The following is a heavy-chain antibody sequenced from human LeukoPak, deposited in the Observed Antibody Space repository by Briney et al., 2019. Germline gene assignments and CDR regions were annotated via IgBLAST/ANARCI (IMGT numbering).Heavy chain of an antibody. Sequence: GGSRRSPCAASGSTLSTYEMDGFRRAPGRGRDGVSYITTSGSTMSSADSVTGRFTISRDNAKNSLNLQTNSLRAEDTAVYYSARPGLYDTTSYLFDYWGQGTLVTVSS. D-gene: IGHD3-22*01. CDR3: ARPGLYDTTSYLFDY. CDR1: GSTLSTYE. J-gene: IGHJ4*02. CDR2: ITTSGSTM. V-gene: IGHV3-48*03.